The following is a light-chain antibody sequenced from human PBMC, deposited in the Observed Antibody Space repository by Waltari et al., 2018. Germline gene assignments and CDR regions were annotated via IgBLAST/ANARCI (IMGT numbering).Light chain of an antibody. J-gene: IGLJ3*02. CDR2: DVS. Sequence: QSALTQPASVSGSPGQSITISCSGTSSDIGAYNYVSWYQQPPGKAPKLILFDVSDRPSGVSNRFSGSKSGNTASLTISGLQAEDEADYYCTSYTRTTTWVFGGGTRLAVL. V-gene: IGLV2-14*01. CDR1: SSDIGAYNY. CDR3: TSYTRTTTWV.